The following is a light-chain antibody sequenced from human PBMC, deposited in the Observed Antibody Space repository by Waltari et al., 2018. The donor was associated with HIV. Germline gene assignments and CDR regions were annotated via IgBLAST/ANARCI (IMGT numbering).Light chain of an antibody. CDR2: EVS. V-gene: IGLV2-14*01. Sequence: QSVLTQPASVSGSPGQSITISCTGTSSAIGRYNYVSWYQQPPGKAPKLLIYEVSNRPSGVSDRFSGSRSGNTASLTISGLQAEDEADYFCSSYAGSSIFVVFGGGTKLTVL. J-gene: IGLJ2*01. CDR3: SSYAGSSIFVV. CDR1: SSAIGRYNY.